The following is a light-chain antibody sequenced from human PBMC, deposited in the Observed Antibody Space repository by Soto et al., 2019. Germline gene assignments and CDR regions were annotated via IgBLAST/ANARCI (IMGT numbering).Light chain of an antibody. Sequence: EIVLTQSPGTLSLSLGERGTLSCRASQRFGSSNLAWYQQKPGQAPRLLIYSTSSRATGIPDRFSGSGSGTDFTLTISRLEPEDFAVYYCQQYGSSTWTFGQGTKVDIK. CDR3: QQYGSSTWT. CDR2: STS. CDR1: QRFGSSN. V-gene: IGKV3-20*01. J-gene: IGKJ1*01.